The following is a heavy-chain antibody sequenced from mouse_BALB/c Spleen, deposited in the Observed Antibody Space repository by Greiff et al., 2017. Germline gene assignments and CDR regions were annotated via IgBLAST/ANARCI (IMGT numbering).Heavy chain of an antibody. CDR2: IWGDGST. Sequence: QVQLQQSGPGLVAPSQSLSITCTVSGFSLTGYGVNWVRQPPGKGLEWLGMIWGDGSTDYNSALKSRLSISKDNSKSQVFLKMNSLQTDDTARYYCARDGDGYRAWFAYWGQGTLVTVSA. D-gene: IGHD2-3*01. CDR3: ARDGDGYRAWFAY. J-gene: IGHJ3*01. CDR1: GFSLTGYG. V-gene: IGHV2-6-7*01.